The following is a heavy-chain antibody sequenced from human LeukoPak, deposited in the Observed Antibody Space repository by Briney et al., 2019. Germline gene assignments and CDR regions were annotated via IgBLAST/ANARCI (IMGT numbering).Heavy chain of an antibody. V-gene: IGHV3-33*01. CDR3: ARGGVVVTATPFDY. CDR2: IWYDGSNK. CDR1: GFTFSSYG. J-gene: IGHJ4*02. Sequence: PGRSLRLSCAAFGFTFSSYGMHWVRQAPGKGLEWVAVIWYDGSNKYYADSVKGRFTISRDNSKNTLYLQMNSLRAEDTAVYYCARGGVVVTATPFDYWGQGTLVTVSS. D-gene: IGHD2-21*02.